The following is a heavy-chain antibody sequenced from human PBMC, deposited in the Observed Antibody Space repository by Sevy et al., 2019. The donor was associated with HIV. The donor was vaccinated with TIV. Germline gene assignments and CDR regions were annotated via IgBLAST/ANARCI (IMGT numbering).Heavy chain of an antibody. D-gene: IGHD3-22*01. CDR3: ASGARTYYYDSSGYPKGYYFDY. J-gene: IGHJ4*02. CDR1: GGSISSSSYY. CDR2: IYYSGST. V-gene: IGHV4-39*01. Sequence: SETLSLTCTVSGGSISSSSYYWGWIRQPPGKGLEWIGSIYYSGSTYYNPSLKSRVTISVDTSKNPFSLKLSSVTAADTAVYYCASGARTYYYDSSGYPKGYYFDYWGQGTLVTVSS.